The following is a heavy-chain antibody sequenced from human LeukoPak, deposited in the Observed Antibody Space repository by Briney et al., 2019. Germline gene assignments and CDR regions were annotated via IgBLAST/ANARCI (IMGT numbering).Heavy chain of an antibody. Sequence: PSETLSLTCTVSGGSISTSSYSWGWIRQPPGKGLEWIGSIYYSGSTYYNPSLKSRVTISVDTSKNQFSLKLSSVTAADTAVYYCAMTYDILTGYDYWGQGTLVTVSS. J-gene: IGHJ4*02. D-gene: IGHD3-9*01. CDR3: AMTYDILTGYDY. CDR1: GGSISTSSYS. V-gene: IGHV4-39*07. CDR2: IYYSGST.